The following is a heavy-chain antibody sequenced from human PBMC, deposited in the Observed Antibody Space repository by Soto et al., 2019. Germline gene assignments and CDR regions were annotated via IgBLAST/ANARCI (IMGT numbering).Heavy chain of an antibody. J-gene: IGHJ4*02. D-gene: IGHD5-12*01. V-gene: IGHV1-18*01. CDR3: ARDHPFIVATMSIDF. CDR2: ISPYNGHT. CDR1: GYTFTNNG. Sequence: QVQLAQSGGEVKKLGASLKVSCKASGYTFTNNGISWVRQAPGQGLEWMGWISPYNGHTNSAQKFQERISMTADASPATAYMELRSLRTDDTAVYYCARDHPFIVATMSIDFWGQGTLVSVSS.